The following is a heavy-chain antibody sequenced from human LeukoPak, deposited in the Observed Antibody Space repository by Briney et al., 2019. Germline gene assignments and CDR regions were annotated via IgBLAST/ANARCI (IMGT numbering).Heavy chain of an antibody. J-gene: IGHJ6*03. CDR1: GYIFTNYG. CDR3: ARWAPSGDRDYYYYYMDV. V-gene: IGHV1-18*01. CDR2: ISVYNGDT. Sequence: ASVKVSCKTSGYIFTNYGITWVRQAPGQGLEWMGRISVYNGDTNYAQTLQGRLTMTTDTSTSTAYMEPRSLRSDDTAVYYCARWAPSGDRDYYYYYMDVWGKGTTVTVSS. D-gene: IGHD2-21*02.